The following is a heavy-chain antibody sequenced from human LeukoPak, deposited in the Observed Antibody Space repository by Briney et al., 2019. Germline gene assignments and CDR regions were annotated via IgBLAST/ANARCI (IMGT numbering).Heavy chain of an antibody. CDR1: GFTFSSYS. CDR2: ISSSSSYI. J-gene: IGHJ4*02. V-gene: IGHV3-21*01. Sequence: PGGSLRLSCAASGFTFSSYSMNWVRQAPGKGLEWVSSISSSSSYIYYADSVKGRFTISRDNAKNSLYLQMNSLRVEDTAVYYCARSGSYYGSGSYYIADYWGQGTLVTVSS. D-gene: IGHD3-10*01. CDR3: ARSGSYYGSGSYYIADY.